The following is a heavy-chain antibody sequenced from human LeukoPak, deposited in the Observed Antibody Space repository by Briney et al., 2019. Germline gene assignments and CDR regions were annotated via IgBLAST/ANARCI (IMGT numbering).Heavy chain of an antibody. J-gene: IGHJ4*02. CDR3: TLYNF. CDR1: GYTFSNHE. V-gene: IGHV1-3*03. D-gene: IGHD3/OR15-3a*01. CDR2: IHGGNGDT. Sequence: RASVKVSCMASGYTFSNHEIHWVRQAPGQSLEWMGGIHGGNGDTKYSQELQDRVTISRDTSANTAYMELSSLRSEDMAVYYCTLYNFWGQGTLVTVSS.